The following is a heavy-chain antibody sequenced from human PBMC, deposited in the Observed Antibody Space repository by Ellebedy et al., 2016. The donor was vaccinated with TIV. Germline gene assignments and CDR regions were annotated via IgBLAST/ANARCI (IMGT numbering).Heavy chain of an antibody. V-gene: IGHV3-7*03. Sequence: GESLKISCAASGFTFSTYWMTWVRQAPGKGLEWVANIKQDGSEQYYVDSVKGRFTISRDNAKNSLYLQMNSLRVEDTAVYYCARDVGMSYHLPYWGQGTLVTVSS. CDR2: IKQDGSEQ. D-gene: IGHD1-14*01. CDR1: GFTFSTYW. CDR3: ARDVGMSYHLPY. J-gene: IGHJ4*02.